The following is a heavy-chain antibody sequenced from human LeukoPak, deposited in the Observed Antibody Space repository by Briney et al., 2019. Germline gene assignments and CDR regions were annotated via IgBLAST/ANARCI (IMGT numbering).Heavy chain of an antibody. CDR2: FCTTGST. Sequence: PSETLSLTCTVSGGAISRWCWSWLRQPAGKGLEWIGRFCTTGSTNYSPSLKSRVTMSVDTSKNQFSLKLSSVTAADTAVYYCARALHTAMVEYYFDYWGQGTLVTVSS. J-gene: IGHJ4*02. CDR3: ARALHTAMVEYYFDY. D-gene: IGHD5-18*01. V-gene: IGHV4-4*07. CDR1: GGAISRWC.